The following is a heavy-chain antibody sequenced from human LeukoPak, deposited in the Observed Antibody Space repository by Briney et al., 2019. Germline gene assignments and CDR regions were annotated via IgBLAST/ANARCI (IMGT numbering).Heavy chain of an antibody. D-gene: IGHD4-23*01. CDR3: EGGGKH. Sequence: PGGSLRLSCAASGFTFSSNWMGWIRQAPGKGLEWVANIKEDGSEKYYVDSVKGRFTISRDNAKNSLYLQMNSLRAEDTAVYYCEGGGKHWGQGTLVTVSS. CDR1: GFTFSSNW. V-gene: IGHV3-7*01. J-gene: IGHJ4*02. CDR2: IKEDGSEK.